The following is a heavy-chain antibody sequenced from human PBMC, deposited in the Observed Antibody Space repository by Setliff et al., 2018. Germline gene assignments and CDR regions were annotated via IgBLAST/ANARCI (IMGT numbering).Heavy chain of an antibody. Sequence: RASVKVSCKASGYTFSTYGLHWVRQAPGQGPEWMGMIITNTGKTCYAQKFQGRVTMTTDTSTGTGYMELRSLRSDDTAVYFCARFGGSCSSSSCYASDLWGQGTMVTVSS. CDR3: ARFGGSCSSSSCYASDL. D-gene: IGHD2-2*01. J-gene: IGHJ3*01. CDR1: GYTFSTYG. V-gene: IGHV1-18*01. CDR2: IITNTGKT.